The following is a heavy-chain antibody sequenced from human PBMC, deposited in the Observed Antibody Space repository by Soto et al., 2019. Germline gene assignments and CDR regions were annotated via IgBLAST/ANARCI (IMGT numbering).Heavy chain of an antibody. CDR2: ISWNSGSI. CDR1: GFTFDDYG. D-gene: IGHD6-13*01. V-gene: IGHV3-9*01. J-gene: IGHJ3*02. CDR3: AKDLTTAAAGTAFAI. Sequence: EVQLVESGGTLVQPGRSLRLSCAASGFTFDDYGMHWVRQGPGKGLEWVSGISWNSGSIGYADSVKGRFTISRDNAKNSLYLQMNSLRPEDTALYYCAKDLTTAAAGTAFAIWGQGTMVTVSS.